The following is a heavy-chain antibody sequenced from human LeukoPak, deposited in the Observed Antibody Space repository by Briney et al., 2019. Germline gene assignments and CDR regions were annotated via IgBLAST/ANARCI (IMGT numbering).Heavy chain of an antibody. V-gene: IGHV4-34*01. J-gene: IGHJ4*02. CDR2: INHSGST. D-gene: IGHD6-13*01. CDR3: ARGRNTWYSSSWYSRQGPTKEKYFDY. Sequence: SETLSLTCAVYGGSFSGYYWSWIRQPPGKGLEWIGEINHSGSTNYNPSLKSRVTISVDTSKNQFSLKLSSVTAADTAVYYCARGRNTWYSSSWYSRQGPTKEKYFDYWGQGTLVTVSS. CDR1: GGSFSGYY.